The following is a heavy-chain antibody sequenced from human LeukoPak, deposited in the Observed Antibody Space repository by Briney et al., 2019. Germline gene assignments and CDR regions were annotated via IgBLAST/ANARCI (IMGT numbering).Heavy chain of an antibody. CDR1: GYTFHSYY. Sequence: ASVKVSYKASGYTFHSYYIHCVRPAPGQGVEWMGIINPSGGSTSYTQKFQGRVTMTKDMSTSTIYMELSSLRSDDTAVYFCARGGYDGFGSYFDYWGQGTLVTVSS. V-gene: IGHV1-46*02. D-gene: IGHD3-10*01. J-gene: IGHJ4*02. CDR3: ARGGYDGFGSYFDY. CDR2: INPSGGST.